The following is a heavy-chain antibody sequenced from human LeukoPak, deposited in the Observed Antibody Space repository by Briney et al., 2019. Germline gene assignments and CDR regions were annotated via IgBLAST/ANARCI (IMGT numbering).Heavy chain of an antibody. V-gene: IGHV3-74*01. J-gene: IGHJ4*02. CDR3: ATSLGPLTEY. Sequence: PGGSLRLSCAASGFTVSSSYMSWVRQAPGKGLVWVSRINSGGSGTSYAASVEGRFTISRDNVKNTLYLQMDSLRAEDTAVYYCATSLGPLTEYWGQGTLVTVSS. CDR1: GFTVSSSY. CDR2: INSGGSGT. D-gene: IGHD7-27*01.